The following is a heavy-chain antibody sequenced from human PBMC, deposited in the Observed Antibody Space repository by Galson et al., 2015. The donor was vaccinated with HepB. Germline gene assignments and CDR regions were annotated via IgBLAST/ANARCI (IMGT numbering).Heavy chain of an antibody. Sequence: SETLSLTCTVSGGSFSSSHHYWGWIRQSPGKRLAWLGTIYYGGNTYYNPSPKSRVTISADRSKNQFSLSLSSVNAADTAVYYCASSVMIRGVITSIFHYWGQGILVTVSS. D-gene: IGHD3-10*01. CDR2: IYYGGNT. J-gene: IGHJ4*02. V-gene: IGHV4-39*01. CDR1: GGSFSSSHHY. CDR3: ASSVMIRGVITSIFHY.